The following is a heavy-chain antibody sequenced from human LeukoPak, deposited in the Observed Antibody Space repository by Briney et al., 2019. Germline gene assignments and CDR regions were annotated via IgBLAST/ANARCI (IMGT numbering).Heavy chain of an antibody. CDR2: IHYGGNT. D-gene: IGHD3-3*01. CDR1: GASMNKYY. V-gene: IGHV4-59*08. CDR3: ARRSDLWSGFRSDYYYMDV. J-gene: IGHJ6*03. Sequence: LSETLSLTCTVSGASMNKYYWSWIRRPPGKGLEWIGYIHYGGNTNYSPSLKSRLTISVDRSNNQFSLSLTSVTAADTAVYYCARRSDLWSGFRSDYYYMDVWGNGTTVIVSS.